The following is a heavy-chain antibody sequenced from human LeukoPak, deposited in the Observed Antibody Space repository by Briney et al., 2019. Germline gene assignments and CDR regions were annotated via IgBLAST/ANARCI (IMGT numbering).Heavy chain of an antibody. D-gene: IGHD3-10*01. J-gene: IGHJ4*02. Sequence: GGSPRLSCVVSGFTFRDHYMARIRQAPGQGLEWIAYIGTRGRPLYFADSVKGRISASRDDGVNSLFLQMEGLTVEDTAIYYCARRALGPIGAFDHWGQGALVTVSS. CDR2: IGTRGRPL. CDR3: ARRALGPIGAFDH. CDR1: GFTFRDHY. V-gene: IGHV3-11*01.